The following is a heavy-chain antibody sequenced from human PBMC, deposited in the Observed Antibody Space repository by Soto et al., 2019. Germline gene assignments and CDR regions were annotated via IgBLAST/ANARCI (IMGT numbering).Heavy chain of an antibody. J-gene: IGHJ4*02. V-gene: IGHV3-23*01. CDR3: VGSSGWNFVY. Sequence: PGGSLRLSCAASGFTFSSYAMSWVRQAPGKGLEWVSAISGSGGSTNHAASVKGRFTISRDNSKNTLYLQMNSLRSEDTAEYYYVGSSGWNFVYWCQGTLVTVSS. CDR1: GFTFSSYA. CDR2: ISGSGGST. D-gene: IGHD3-22*01.